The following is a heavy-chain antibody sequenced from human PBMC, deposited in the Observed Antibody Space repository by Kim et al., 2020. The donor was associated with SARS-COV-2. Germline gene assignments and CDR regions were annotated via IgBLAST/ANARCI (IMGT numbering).Heavy chain of an antibody. J-gene: IGHJ6*02. Sequence: GGSLRLSCAASGFTFSSYSMNWVRQAPGKGLEWVSSISSSSSYIYYADSVKGRFTISRDNAKNSLYLQMNSLRAEDTAVYYCARDTPFGPAAGPYYYYGMDVWGQGTTVTVSS. CDR3: ARDTPFGPAAGPYYYYGMDV. V-gene: IGHV3-21*04. D-gene: IGHD6-13*01. CDR2: ISSSSSYI. CDR1: GFTFSSYS.